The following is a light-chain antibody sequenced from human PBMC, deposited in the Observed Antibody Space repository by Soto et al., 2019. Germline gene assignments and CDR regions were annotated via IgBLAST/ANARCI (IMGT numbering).Light chain of an antibody. J-gene: IGLJ3*02. CDR2: EVT. V-gene: IGLV2-8*01. CDR3: SSSAASNNFYFV. CDR1: SSDVGVYNY. Sequence: QSVLTQPPSASGSPGQSVTISCTGTSSDVGVYNYVSWYLQYPGRAPKLMIYEVTKRPSGVPDRFSGSKSGNTASLTVSGLQAEDEADYYCSSSAASNNFYFVFGGGTKLTVL.